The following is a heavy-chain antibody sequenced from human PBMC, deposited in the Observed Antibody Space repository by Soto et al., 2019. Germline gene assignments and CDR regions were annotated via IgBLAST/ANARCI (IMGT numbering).Heavy chain of an antibody. V-gene: IGHV3-21*01. J-gene: IGHJ6*02. CDR3: AREVQGGMDV. Sequence: GSLRLSCAASGFTFSSYSMSWVRQAPGKGLEWVSSISSSSSYIYYADSVKGRFTISRDNAKNSLYLQMNSLRAEDTAVYYCAREVQGGMDVWGQGTTVTVSS. CDR2: ISSSSSYI. CDR1: GFTFSSYS.